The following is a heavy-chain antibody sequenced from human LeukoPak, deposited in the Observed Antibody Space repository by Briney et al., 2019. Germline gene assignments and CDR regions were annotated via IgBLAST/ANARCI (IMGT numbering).Heavy chain of an antibody. J-gene: IGHJ4*02. V-gene: IGHV1-46*01. CDR2: INPSGGST. CDR3: ARDDDSSGYYYTFDY. Sequence: GASVKVSCKASGYTFASYYMHWVRQAPGQGLEWMGMINPSGGSTSYAQKFQGRVTMTRDMSTSTVYMELSSLRSEDTAVYYCARDDDSSGYYYTFDYWGQGTLVTVSS. CDR1: GYTFASYY. D-gene: IGHD3-22*01.